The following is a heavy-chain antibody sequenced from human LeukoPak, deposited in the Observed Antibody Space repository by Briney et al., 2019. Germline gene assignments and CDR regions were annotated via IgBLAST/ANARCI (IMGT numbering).Heavy chain of an antibody. D-gene: IGHD6-19*01. CDR1: VYTFTGYY. CDR2: INPNSGGT. J-gene: IGHJ4*02. Sequence: ASVKVSCKASVYTFTGYYMHWVRQAPGQGLEWMGWINPNSGGTNFAQKFQGRVTMTRDTSISTAYMALSRLRSDDTAVYYCARPYSSGWTTGYWGQGTLVTVSS. CDR3: ARPYSSGWTTGY. V-gene: IGHV1-2*02.